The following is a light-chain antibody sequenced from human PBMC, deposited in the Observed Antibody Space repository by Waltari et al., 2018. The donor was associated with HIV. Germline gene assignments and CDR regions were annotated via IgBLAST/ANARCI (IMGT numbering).Light chain of an antibody. CDR1: QGIRND. Sequence: AIQMTQSPSSLSASVGDRVTITCRASQGIRNDLGWYQQKPGKAPKLLIYDVFNLQSGVPSRFSGIGSGTDFTLTISSLQPEDFSTYYCLQDYAYPRTFGQGTKVAIK. CDR3: LQDYAYPRT. J-gene: IGKJ1*01. CDR2: DVF. V-gene: IGKV1-6*01.